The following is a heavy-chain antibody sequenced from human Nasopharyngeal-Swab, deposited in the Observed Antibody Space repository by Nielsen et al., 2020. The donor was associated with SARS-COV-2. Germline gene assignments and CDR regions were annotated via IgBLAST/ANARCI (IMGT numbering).Heavy chain of an antibody. J-gene: IGHJ4*02. CDR3: SRVWGATCLN. V-gene: IGHV4-59*01. D-gene: IGHD1-26*01. Sequence: WIRQPPGKGLEWIGYIYYSGSTNYNPSIKSRVTISVDTSKNQFSLKLRSVTAADTAVYYCSRVWGATCLNWGQGTLVTVSS. CDR2: IYYSGST.